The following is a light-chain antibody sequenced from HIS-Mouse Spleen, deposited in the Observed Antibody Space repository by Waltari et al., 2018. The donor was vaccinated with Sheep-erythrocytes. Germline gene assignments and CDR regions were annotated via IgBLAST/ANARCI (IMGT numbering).Light chain of an antibody. Sequence: SYELTQPPSVSVSPGQTASITCSGYKLGDKYACWYQQKPGKSPVLVIYQDSKRPSGIPERFSGSNSGNTATLTISGTQAMDEADYYCQAWDSSTEVFGGGTKLTVL. CDR3: QAWDSSTEV. V-gene: IGLV3-1*01. J-gene: IGLJ2*01. CDR2: QDS. CDR1: KLGDKY.